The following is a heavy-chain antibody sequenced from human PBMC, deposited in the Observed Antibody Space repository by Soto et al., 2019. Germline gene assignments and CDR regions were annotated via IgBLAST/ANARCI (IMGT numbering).Heavy chain of an antibody. CDR2: IIPIFGTA. CDR1: GGTFSSYA. D-gene: IGHD6-6*01. Sequence: QVQLVQSGAEVKKPGSSVKVSCTASGGTFSSYAISWVRRAPGQGLEGMGGIIPIFGTANYAQKFHCRVTITAYESTSTAYMELSSLRSEDTAVYYCARLEPCIAAPSFDYWGQGTLVTVSS. J-gene: IGHJ4*02. V-gene: IGHV1-69*01. CDR3: ARLEPCIAAPSFDY.